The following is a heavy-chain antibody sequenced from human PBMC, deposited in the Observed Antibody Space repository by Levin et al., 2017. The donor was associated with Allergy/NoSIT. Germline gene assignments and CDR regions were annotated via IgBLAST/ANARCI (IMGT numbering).Heavy chain of an antibody. CDR2: IKQDGSEK. CDR3: ARDSNGDYDPYFDY. J-gene: IGHJ4*02. D-gene: IGHD4-17*01. V-gene: IGHV3-7*01. Sequence: GGSLRLSCAASGFTFSSYWMSWVRQAPGKGLEWVANIKQDGSEKYYVDSVKGRFTISRDNAKNSLYLQMNSLRAEDTAVYYCARDSNGDYDPYFDYWGQGTLVTVSS. CDR1: GFTFSSYW.